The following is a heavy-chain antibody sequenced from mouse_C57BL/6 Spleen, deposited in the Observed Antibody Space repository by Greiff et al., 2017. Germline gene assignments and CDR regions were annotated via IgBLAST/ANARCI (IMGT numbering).Heavy chain of an antibody. CDR2: ISSGGDYI. V-gene: IGHV5-9-1*02. Sequence: EVQLMESGEGLVKPGGSLKLSCAASGFTFSSYAMSWVRQTPEKRLEWVAYISSGGDYIYYADTVKGRFTISRDTARNTLYLQVSSLKSEDTAMYYCTREGGYDGYYSYYFDYWGQGTTLTVSS. CDR1: GFTFSSYA. D-gene: IGHD2-3*01. CDR3: TREGGYDGYYSYYFDY. J-gene: IGHJ2*01.